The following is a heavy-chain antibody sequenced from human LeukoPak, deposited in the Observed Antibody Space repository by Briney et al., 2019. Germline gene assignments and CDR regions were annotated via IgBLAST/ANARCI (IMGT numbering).Heavy chain of an antibody. CDR3: AREFGHCYGDNCFYFFDT. D-gene: IGHD4-23*01. Sequence: RASVTVSCKASGYTLTNYNISWVRQAPGQGLEWMGWINTYKGDTLYAQKLQGRVTMTADTSTNTAYMELRSLRFDDTAVYYCAREFGHCYGDNCFYFFDTWGQGFRVTVSS. J-gene: IGHJ4*02. V-gene: IGHV1-18*01. CDR1: GYTLTNYN. CDR2: INTYKGDT.